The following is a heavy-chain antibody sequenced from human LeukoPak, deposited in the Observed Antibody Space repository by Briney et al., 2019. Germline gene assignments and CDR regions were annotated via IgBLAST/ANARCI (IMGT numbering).Heavy chain of an antibody. D-gene: IGHD4-17*01. V-gene: IGHV4-4*02. CDR2: IYHSGST. Sequence: KPSETLSLTCAVSGGSISSSNWWSWVRQPPGKGLEWIGEIYHSGSTNYNPSLKSRVTISVDKSKNQFSLKLSSVTAADTAVYYCARQNDDYGDLTYNWFDPWGQGTLVTVSS. CDR1: GGSISSSNW. CDR3: ARQNDDYGDLTYNWFDP. J-gene: IGHJ5*02.